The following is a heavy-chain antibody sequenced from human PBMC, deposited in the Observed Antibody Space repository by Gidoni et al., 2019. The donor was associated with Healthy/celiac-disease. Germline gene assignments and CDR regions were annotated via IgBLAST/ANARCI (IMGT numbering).Heavy chain of an antibody. V-gene: IGHV4-31*02. CDR2: ST. J-gene: IGHJ5*02. D-gene: IGHD3-22*01. Sequence: STYYNPSLKSRVTISVDTSKNHFSLKLSSVTAADTAVYYCARGIGSGYYFAWFDPWGQGTLVTVSS. CDR3: ARGIGSGYYFAWFDP.